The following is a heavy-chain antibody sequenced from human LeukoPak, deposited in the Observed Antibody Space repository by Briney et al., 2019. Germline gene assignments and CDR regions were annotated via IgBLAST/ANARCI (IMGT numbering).Heavy chain of an antibody. J-gene: IGHJ3*02. Sequence: GGSLRLSCAASGFTFSSYSMNWVRQAPGKGLEWVSSISSSSSDIYYADSVKGRFTIPRDNAKNSLYLQMNSLRAEDTAVYYCATTVRYGSGSYDAFDIWGQGTMVTVSS. V-gene: IGHV3-21*01. CDR2: ISSSSSDI. CDR1: GFTFSSYS. CDR3: ATTVRYGSGSYDAFDI. D-gene: IGHD3-10*01.